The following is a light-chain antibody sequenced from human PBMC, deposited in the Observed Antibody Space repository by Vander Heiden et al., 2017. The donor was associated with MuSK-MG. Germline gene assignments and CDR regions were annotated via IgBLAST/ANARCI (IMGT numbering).Light chain of an antibody. CDR3: MQALQLAWT. J-gene: IGKJ1*01. CDR2: LGS. Sequence: DIVMTQSPLSLPVTPGEPASISCRSSQSLLHSNGYNYLDWYLQKPGQSPQLLIYLGSNRASGVPDRFSGSGSGTDFTLKISRVEAEDVGVYYCMQALQLAWTFGPGTKVEIK. V-gene: IGKV2-28*01. CDR1: QSLLHSNGYNY.